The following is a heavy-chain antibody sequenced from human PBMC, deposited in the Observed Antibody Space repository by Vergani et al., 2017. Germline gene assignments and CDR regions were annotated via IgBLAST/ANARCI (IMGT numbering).Heavy chain of an antibody. V-gene: IGHV5-51*03. CDR3: ARPSYYYGSGGYYNGDAFDI. CDR1: GYSFTSYW. D-gene: IGHD3-10*01. Sequence: EVQLVQSGAEVKKPGESLKISCKGSGYSFTSYWIGWVRQMPGKGLEWMGFIYPGDSDTRYSPSFQGQVTISADKSINTDYLQWSRLKASDTAVYYCARPSYYYGSGGYYNGDAFDIWGQGTMVTVSS. CDR2: IYPGDSDT. J-gene: IGHJ3*02.